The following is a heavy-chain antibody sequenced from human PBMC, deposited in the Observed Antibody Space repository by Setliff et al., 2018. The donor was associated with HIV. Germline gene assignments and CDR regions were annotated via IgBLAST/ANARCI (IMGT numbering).Heavy chain of an antibody. CDR1: GGTFSSYA. D-gene: IGHD6-13*01. Sequence: SVKVSCKASGGTFSSYAINWVRQAPGQGLEWMGGIIPFFGTTNYAQNFQGRVTITADESTTTAYMELSSLRSDDTAVYYCARDLHAYSSSFYRFGPFDYWGQGTLVTVSS. CDR3: ARDLHAYSSSFYRFGPFDY. J-gene: IGHJ4*02. CDR2: IIPFFGTT. V-gene: IGHV1-69*13.